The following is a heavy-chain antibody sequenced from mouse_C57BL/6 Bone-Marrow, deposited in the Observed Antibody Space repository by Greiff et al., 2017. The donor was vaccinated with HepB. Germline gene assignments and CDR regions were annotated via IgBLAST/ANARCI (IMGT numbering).Heavy chain of an antibody. CDR2: INYDGSST. CDR3: ARVTGTNYAMDY. J-gene: IGHJ4*01. CDR1: GFTFSDYY. V-gene: IGHV5-16*01. D-gene: IGHD4-1*01. Sequence: EVQRVESEGGLVQPGSSMKLSCTASGFTFSDYYMAWVRQVPEKGLEWVANINYDGSSTYYLDSLKSRFIISRDNAKNILYLQMSSLKSEDTATYYCARVTGTNYAMDYWGQVTSVTVSS.